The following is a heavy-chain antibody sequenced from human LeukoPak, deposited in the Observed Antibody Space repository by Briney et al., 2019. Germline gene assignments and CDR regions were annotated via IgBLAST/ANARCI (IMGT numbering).Heavy chain of an antibody. CDR2: IWYDGSTK. V-gene: IGHV3-33*06. J-gene: IGHJ4*02. CDR3: VKGRISEDGLDF. CDR1: GFTFSNFG. D-gene: IGHD6-13*01. Sequence: GGSLRLSCTASGFTFSNFGIHWVRQAPGKGLEWVAVIWYDGSTKYYADSVKGRFAISRDNSKNMLYLQMNSLRAEDTAVYYCVKGRISEDGLDFWGQGTLVTVSS.